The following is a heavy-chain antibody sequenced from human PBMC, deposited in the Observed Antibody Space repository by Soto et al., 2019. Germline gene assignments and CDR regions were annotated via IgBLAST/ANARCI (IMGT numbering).Heavy chain of an antibody. CDR2: IKHSGST. V-gene: IGHV4-34*01. D-gene: IGHD6-6*01. Sequence: QVQLQQWGAGLLKPSETLSLTCAVYGGSFSGYYWSWIRQPPGKGLEWIGEIKHSGSTNYNPSLKSRVTISVDTSKNQSSLKLSPVTAADTAVYYCAREARRSHDYCGQGTLVTVSS. CDR3: AREARRSHDY. CDR1: GGSFSGYY. J-gene: IGHJ4*02.